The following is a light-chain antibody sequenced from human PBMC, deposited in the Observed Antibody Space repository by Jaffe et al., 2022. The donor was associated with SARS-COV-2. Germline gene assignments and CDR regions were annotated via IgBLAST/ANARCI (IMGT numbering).Light chain of an antibody. CDR2: ADD. Sequence: QSVLTQPPSMSGTPGQKVTISCSGSDSNIGTNTVNWYLHLPGAAPKLLIYADDQRPSGVPDRFSGSKSGTSASLAISGLQSEDESLYYCASWEDSLSGWVFGGGTKLTVL. CDR1: DSNIGTNT. J-gene: IGLJ3*02. V-gene: IGLV1-44*01. CDR3: ASWEDSLSGWV.